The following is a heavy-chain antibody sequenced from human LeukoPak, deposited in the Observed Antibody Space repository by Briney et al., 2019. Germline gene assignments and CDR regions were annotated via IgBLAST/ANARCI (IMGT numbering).Heavy chain of an antibody. J-gene: IGHJ3*02. CDR3: AREVRQWLTPPEHAFDI. CDR2: TYYRSKWYN. V-gene: IGHV6-1*01. D-gene: IGHD6-19*01. CDR1: GDRVSSNSAA. Sequence: SQTLSLTCAISGDRVSSNSAAWNWIRQSPSRGLEWLGRTYYRSKWYNDYAVSVKSRITINPDTSKNQFSLQLNSVTPEDTAVYYCAREVRQWLTPPEHAFDIWGQGTMVTVSS.